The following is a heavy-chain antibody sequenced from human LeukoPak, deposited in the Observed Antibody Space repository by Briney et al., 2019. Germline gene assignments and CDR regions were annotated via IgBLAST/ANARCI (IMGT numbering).Heavy chain of an antibody. CDR2: ISYDGSDK. CDR1: GFTFSSSG. V-gene: IGHV3-30*18. D-gene: IGHD1-1*01. Sequence: PGRSLRLSCAASGFTFSSSGMHWVRQAPGKGLEWVAVISYDGSDKYYADSVKGRFTISRDNSKNTLYLQMNSLRAEDTAVYYCAKDRSSNWALDYWSQGTLVTVSS. J-gene: IGHJ4*02. CDR3: AKDRSSNWALDY.